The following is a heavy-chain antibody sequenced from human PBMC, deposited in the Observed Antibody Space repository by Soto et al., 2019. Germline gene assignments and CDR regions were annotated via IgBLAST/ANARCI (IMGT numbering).Heavy chain of an antibody. CDR2: IYHSGST. CDR3: ATILANSYYFDY. Sequence: SETLSLTCAVSSGSISNSNWWSWVRQPPGKGLEWIGEIYHSGSTNYNPSLKSRVTISVDKSKNQFSLKLSSVTAADTAVYYCATILANSYYFDYWGQGTLVTVSS. D-gene: IGHD3-3*01. J-gene: IGHJ4*02. CDR1: SGSISNSNW. V-gene: IGHV4-4*02.